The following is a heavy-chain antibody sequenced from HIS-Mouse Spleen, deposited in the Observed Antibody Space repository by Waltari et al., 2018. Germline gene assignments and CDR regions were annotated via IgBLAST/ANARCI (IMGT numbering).Heavy chain of an antibody. CDR2: INHSEST. D-gene: IGHD3-3*01. J-gene: IGHJ3*02. V-gene: IGHV4-34*01. CDR1: GGSFSGYY. CDR3: ARDRFLEWPYRVGACDI. Sequence: QVQLQQWGAGLLKPSETLSLTCAVYGGSFSGYYWSWIRQPPGKGLEWIAEINHSESTNTNPSLKSRVTLSVYTSKNQVSLKLSSVAAADTAVYYCARDRFLEWPYRVGACDIWGQGTMVTVSS.